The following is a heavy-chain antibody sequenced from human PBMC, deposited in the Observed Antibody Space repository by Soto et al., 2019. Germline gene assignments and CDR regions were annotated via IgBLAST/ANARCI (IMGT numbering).Heavy chain of an antibody. J-gene: IGHJ4*02. CDR3: ARLGGYSYGYFDY. D-gene: IGHD5-18*01. Sequence: PGESLKISCKGSGYSFTSYWIGWVRQMPGKGLEWXXXXXXXXXXXXYSPSFQGQVTISADKSISTAYLQWSSLKASDTAMYYCARLGGYSYGYFDYWGQGTLVTVSS. CDR2: XXXXXXXX. V-gene: IGHV5-51*01. CDR1: GYSFTSYW.